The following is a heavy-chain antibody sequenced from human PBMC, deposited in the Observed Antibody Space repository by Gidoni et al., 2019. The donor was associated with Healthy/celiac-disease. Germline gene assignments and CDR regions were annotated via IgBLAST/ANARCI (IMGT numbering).Heavy chain of an antibody. CDR3: AREDITIFGVVNY. V-gene: IGHV4-34*01. D-gene: IGHD3-3*01. J-gene: IGHJ4*02. CDR2: INHSGST. Sequence: QVQLQQWGAGLLKPSETLSLTCAVYGGSFSGYYWSWIRQPPGKGLEWIGEINHSGSTNYNPSLKSRVTISVDTSKNQFSLKLSSVTAADTAVYYCAREDITIFGVVNYWGQGPLVTVSS. CDR1: GGSFSGYY.